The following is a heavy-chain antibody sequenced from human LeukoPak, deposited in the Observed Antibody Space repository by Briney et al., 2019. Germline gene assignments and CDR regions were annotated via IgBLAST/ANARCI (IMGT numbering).Heavy chain of an antibody. V-gene: IGHV4-39*07. Sequence: PSETLSLTCTVSGGSISSSSYYWGWIRQPPGKGLEWIGSIYYSGSTYYNPSLKSRVTISVDTSKNQFSLKLSSVTAADTAVYYCARAHGYSYGNWFDPWGQGTLVTVSS. CDR1: GGSISSSSYY. J-gene: IGHJ5*02. CDR2: IYYSGST. D-gene: IGHD5-18*01. CDR3: ARAHGYSYGNWFDP.